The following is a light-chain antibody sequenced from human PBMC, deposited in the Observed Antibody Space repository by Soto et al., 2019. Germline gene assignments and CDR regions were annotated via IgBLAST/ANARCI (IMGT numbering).Light chain of an antibody. CDR2: VES. Sequence: EILLTQSPRTLSLSPVERATLSCRARRSGSSSYLAWYQQKPGHATRIIIYVESGRATGIPDSVSGSESGPAFTLTISRLDPEDFAVYCCQQYGTFGQGTKVDIK. J-gene: IGKJ1*01. CDR3: QQYGT. CDR1: RSGSSSY. V-gene: IGKV3-20*01.